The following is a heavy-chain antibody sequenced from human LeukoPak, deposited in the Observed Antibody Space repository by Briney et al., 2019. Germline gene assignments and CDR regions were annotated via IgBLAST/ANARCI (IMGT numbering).Heavy chain of an antibody. CDR2: IILIFGTA. D-gene: IGHD2-2*01. V-gene: IGHV1-69*13. CDR3: ARAEQVVPAAIPLWYY. CDR1: GGTFSSYA. J-gene: IGHJ4*02. Sequence: SVRVSCKASGGTFSSYAISWVRQAPGQGLEWMGGIILIFGTANYAQKFQGRVTITADESTSTAYMELSSLRSEDTAVYYCARAEQVVPAAIPLWYYWGQGTLVTVSS.